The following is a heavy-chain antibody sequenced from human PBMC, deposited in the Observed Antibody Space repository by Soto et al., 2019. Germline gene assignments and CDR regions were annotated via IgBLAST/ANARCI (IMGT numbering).Heavy chain of an antibody. CDR2: TYYRSKWYN. Sequence: SQTLSLTCAISGDSVSSNTAAWNWIRQSLSRGLEWLGRTYYRSKWYNDYAVSVKSRITVNPDTSKNQFSLQLNSVTPEDTAVYYCARVDRQNWFDSWGQGTLVPVSS. D-gene: IGHD3-9*01. CDR1: GDSVSSNTAA. CDR3: ARVDRQNWFDS. J-gene: IGHJ5*01. V-gene: IGHV6-1*01.